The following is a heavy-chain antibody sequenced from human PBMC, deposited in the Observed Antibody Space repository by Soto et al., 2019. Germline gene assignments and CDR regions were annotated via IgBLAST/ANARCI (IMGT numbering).Heavy chain of an antibody. Sequence: QVQLQESGPGLVKPSESLSLTYTVSGGSISSYYWSWIRQPPGKGLDWIGYIYYSGSTNYNPSLKSRVTIPVDTSKNQFSLKLSSVSAADTAVYYCARDRGGSSWYNYYYGMDVWGQGTTVTVSS. CDR1: GGSISSYY. J-gene: IGHJ6*02. D-gene: IGHD6-13*01. CDR3: ARDRGGSSWYNYYYGMDV. V-gene: IGHV4-59*01. CDR2: IYYSGST.